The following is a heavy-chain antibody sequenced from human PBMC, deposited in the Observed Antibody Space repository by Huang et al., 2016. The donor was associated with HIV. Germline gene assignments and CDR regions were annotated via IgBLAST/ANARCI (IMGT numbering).Heavy chain of an antibody. CDR1: GFTFSAYA. J-gene: IGHJ4*02. Sequence: QVQLVESGGGVVQPGRSLRLSCAASGFTFSAYAMHWVRQAPGKGLEWVAVISYDGSNKDHPDAVKCRFTISRDNSKNTVYLEMNSLRVEDTAVYYCARTNPRVAVAGTFDYWGQGTLVTVSS. D-gene: IGHD6-19*01. CDR2: ISYDGSNK. V-gene: IGHV3-30-3*01. CDR3: ARTNPRVAVAGTFDY.